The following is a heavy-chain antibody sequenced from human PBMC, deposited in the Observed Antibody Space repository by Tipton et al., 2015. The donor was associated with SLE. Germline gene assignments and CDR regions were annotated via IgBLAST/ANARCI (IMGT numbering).Heavy chain of an antibody. J-gene: IGHJ6*02. CDR1: GFTFSSHG. Sequence: SLRLSCAASGFTFSSHGMSWVRQAPGKGLEWVSAISSSGDITYYADSVKGRFTISRDNSKNTLYLQMESLRVEDMAIYYCANGIAAADPYYYTMDVWGQGTTVTVSS. CDR3: ANGIAAADPYYYTMDV. D-gene: IGHD6-13*01. V-gene: IGHV3-23*01. CDR2: ISSSGDIT.